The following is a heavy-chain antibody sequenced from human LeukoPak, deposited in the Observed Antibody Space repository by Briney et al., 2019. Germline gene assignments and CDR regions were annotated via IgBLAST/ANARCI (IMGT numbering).Heavy chain of an antibody. CDR2: INPNSGGT. CDR1: GYTFTGYY. V-gene: IGHV1-2*02. Sequence: ASVKVSCKASGYTFTGYYMHWVRQAPGQGLEWMGWINPNSGGTNYAQKFQGRVTMTRDTSISTAYMELSRLRSDDTAVYYCARKGYCSGGSCYHRNNWFDPWGQGTLVTVSS. D-gene: IGHD2-15*01. J-gene: IGHJ5*02. CDR3: ARKGYCSGGSCYHRNNWFDP.